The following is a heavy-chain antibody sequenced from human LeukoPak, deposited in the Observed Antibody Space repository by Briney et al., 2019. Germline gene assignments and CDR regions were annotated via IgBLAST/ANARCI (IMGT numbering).Heavy chain of an antibody. J-gene: IGHJ6*03. CDR2: IYYSGST. Sequence: PSKTLSLTCTVSGSSISSGGYYWSWIRQHPGKGLEWIGYIYYSGSTYYNPSLKSRVTISVDTSKNQFSLKLSSVTAADTAVYYCARDGRPGAGSSWYNYYYYYYMDVWGKGTTVTVSS. CDR1: GSSISSGGYY. V-gene: IGHV4-31*03. D-gene: IGHD6-13*01. CDR3: ARDGRPGAGSSWYNYYYYYYMDV.